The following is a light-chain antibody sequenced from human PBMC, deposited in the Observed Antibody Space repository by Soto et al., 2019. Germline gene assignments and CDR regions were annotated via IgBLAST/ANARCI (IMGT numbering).Light chain of an antibody. CDR3: QQRSNWPRT. Sequence: EIVLAPAAANPSFSPRERDTPSLRASQSVSSYLAWYQQKPGQAPRLLIYDASNRATGIPARFSGSGSGTDFTLTISSLEPEDFAVYYCQQRSNWPRTFGQGTKVDIK. CDR2: DAS. J-gene: IGKJ1*01. V-gene: IGKV3-11*01. CDR1: QSVSSY.